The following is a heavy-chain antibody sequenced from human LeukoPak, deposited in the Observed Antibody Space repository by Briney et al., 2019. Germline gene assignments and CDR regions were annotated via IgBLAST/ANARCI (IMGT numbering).Heavy chain of an antibody. J-gene: IGHJ4*02. D-gene: IGHD3-10*01. CDR3: ARDLGYYCGSGSYYNIDY. CDR1: GFTFSNRW. V-gene: IGHV3-7*01. Sequence: PGGSLRLSCVASGFTFSNRWMSWVRQAPGKGLEWVANIKFDGSEEYYVESVKGRFTISRDNAKDSLYLQMDSLRAEDTALYYCARDLGYYCGSGSYYNIDYWGQGTLVTVSS. CDR2: IKFDGSEE.